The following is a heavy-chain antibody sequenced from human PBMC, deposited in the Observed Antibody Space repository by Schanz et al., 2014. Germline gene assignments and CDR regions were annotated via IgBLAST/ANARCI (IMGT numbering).Heavy chain of an antibody. V-gene: IGHV1-69*02. CDR3: ARGTMPGTFDI. CDR1: RSTFSSYT. Sequence: QVQLVHSGAEVKKPGSSVKVSCKASRSTFSSYTISWVRQARGQGLEWVGRFIPILDVGNYAQQFQGRVTFTADKSTSTAYMELSSLRYEDTALYYCARGTMPGTFDILGQGTMVNVSS. J-gene: IGHJ3*02. D-gene: IGHD2-2*01. CDR2: FIPILDVG.